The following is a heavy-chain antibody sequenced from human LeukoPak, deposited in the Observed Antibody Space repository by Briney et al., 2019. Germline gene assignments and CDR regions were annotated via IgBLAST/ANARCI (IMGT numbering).Heavy chain of an antibody. Sequence: GGSLTLSCAASGFTFSDYYMSWIRQAPGKGLEWVSYISSSGSTIYYADSVKGRFTISRDNAKNSLYLQMNSLRAEDTAVYYCARVNYYDSSGYYYRDGAFDIWGQGTMVTVSS. CDR1: GFTFSDYY. CDR3: ARVNYYDSSGYYYRDGAFDI. V-gene: IGHV3-11*01. CDR2: ISSSGSTI. D-gene: IGHD3-22*01. J-gene: IGHJ3*02.